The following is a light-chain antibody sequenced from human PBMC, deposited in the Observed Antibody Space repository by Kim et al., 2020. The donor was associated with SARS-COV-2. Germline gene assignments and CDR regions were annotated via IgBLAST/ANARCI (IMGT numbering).Light chain of an antibody. J-gene: IGLJ1*01. Sequence: QSALTQPRSVSGSPGQSVTISCTGTSTDSYNSVSWYQHHPCKAPKLIIYDVNNRPSGVPDRFSGSKSGTTASLTISGLQAEDETDYYYSSYAGSYTWVFGTGTKVTVL. CDR2: DVN. V-gene: IGLV2-11*01. CDR1: STDSYNS. CDR3: SSYAGSYTWV.